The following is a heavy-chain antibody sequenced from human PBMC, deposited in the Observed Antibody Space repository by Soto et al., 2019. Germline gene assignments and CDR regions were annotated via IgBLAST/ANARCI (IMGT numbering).Heavy chain of an antibody. CDR2: INPNSGNT. D-gene: IGHD3-22*01. CDR3: ARVGYYYDSSGYYLSFDY. J-gene: IGHJ4*02. Sequence: VPVKVSCKASGYTFTSYDINWGRQATGQGLEWMGWINPNSGNTGYAQKFQGRVTMTRNTSISTAYMELSSLRSEDTAVYYCARVGYYYDSSGYYLSFDYSGQGTLVTVSS. V-gene: IGHV1-8*01. CDR1: GYTFTSYD.